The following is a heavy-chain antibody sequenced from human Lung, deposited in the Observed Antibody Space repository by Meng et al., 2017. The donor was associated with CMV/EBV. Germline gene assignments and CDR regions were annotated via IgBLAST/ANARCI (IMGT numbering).Heavy chain of an antibody. Sequence: GSGVKKPGVPLKLSCQTSGFPFTTYFMHWLRQAPGQGLQWMGLFNPNGDVTTYSPRFQGRITLTGDTSTSTLYMELSSLTSDDTAVYYCAREMPMPCYFDQWGQGTLVTVSS. V-gene: IGHV1-46*01. D-gene: IGHD2-2*01. CDR3: AREMPMPCYFDQ. CDR2: FNPNGDVT. J-gene: IGHJ4*03. CDR1: GFPFTTYF.